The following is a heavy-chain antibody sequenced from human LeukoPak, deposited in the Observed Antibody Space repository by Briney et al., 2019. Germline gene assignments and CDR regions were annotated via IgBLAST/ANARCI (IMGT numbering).Heavy chain of an antibody. CDR3: AKVEFYFDSTGYLDY. CDR2: INWNGDRT. Sequence: GGSLRLSCAASGFIYDDYAMTWVRQAPGRGLEWVSTINWNGDRTSYGDSVKGRFTISRDNAKNSLYLQMNSLRGEDTALYFCAKVEFYFDSTGYLDYWGRGTPVTVSP. V-gene: IGHV3-20*04. J-gene: IGHJ4*02. D-gene: IGHD3-22*01. CDR1: GFIYDDYA.